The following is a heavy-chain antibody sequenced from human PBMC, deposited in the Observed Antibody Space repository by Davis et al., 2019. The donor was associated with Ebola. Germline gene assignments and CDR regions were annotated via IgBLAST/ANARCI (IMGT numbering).Heavy chain of an antibody. J-gene: IGHJ4*02. Sequence: AASVKVSCKASGYTFTGYYMHWVRQAPGQGLEWMGRINPNSGGTNYAQKFQGRVTMTRDTSISTAYMELSRLRSDDTAVYYCARETGSSRYWDYFDYWGQGTLVTVSS. D-gene: IGHD6-13*01. CDR2: INPNSGGT. CDR3: ARETGSSRYWDYFDY. V-gene: IGHV1-2*06. CDR1: GYTFTGYY.